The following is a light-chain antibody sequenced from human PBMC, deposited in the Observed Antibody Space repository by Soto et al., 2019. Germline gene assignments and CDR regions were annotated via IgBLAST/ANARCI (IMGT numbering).Light chain of an antibody. J-gene: IGKJ1*01. CDR1: QSVSSD. Sequence: EIVMTQSPATLSVSPGDRATLSCRASQSVSSDLAWYQQKPGQAPRLLIYGASARATGIPARFSGSGSGTEFTLTISSLQSEDFAVYYCQQYNNWTPWTFGQGTKVEIK. CDR3: QQYNNWTPWT. CDR2: GAS. V-gene: IGKV3-15*01.